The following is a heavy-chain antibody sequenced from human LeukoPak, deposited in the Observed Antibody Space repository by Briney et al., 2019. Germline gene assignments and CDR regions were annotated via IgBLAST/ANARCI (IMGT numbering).Heavy chain of an antibody. Sequence: GGSLRLSCAASGFTFSDYYMSWIRQAPGKGLEWVSYISSSGSTIYYADSVKGRFTISRDNAKNSLYLQMNSLRAEDTAVYYCARAMYYYDSSGYYFLDAFDIWGQGTMVTVSS. V-gene: IGHV3-11*01. J-gene: IGHJ3*02. CDR1: GFTFSDYY. D-gene: IGHD3-22*01. CDR2: ISSSGSTI. CDR3: ARAMYYYDSSGYYFLDAFDI.